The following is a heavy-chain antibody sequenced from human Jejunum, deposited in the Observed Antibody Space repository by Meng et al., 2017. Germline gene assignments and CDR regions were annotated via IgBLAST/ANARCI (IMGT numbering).Heavy chain of an antibody. V-gene: IGHV4-59*01. Sequence: SDTLSLTCTVAGSPISSFHWSRIRQSPGKGLEWIGYISYSGSTNYNPSLRSRVAIFLVMSKNQFSLNLGSVPAADTAVYYCARACRSYSGWYNDWGQGTLVTVSS. CDR3: ARACRSYSGWYND. CDR1: GSPISSFH. D-gene: IGHD6-19*01. CDR2: ISYSGST. J-gene: IGHJ4*02.